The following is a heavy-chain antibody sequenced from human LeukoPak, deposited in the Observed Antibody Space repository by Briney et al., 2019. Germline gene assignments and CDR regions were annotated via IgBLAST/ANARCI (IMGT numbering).Heavy chain of an antibody. CDR3: ARHKSSGSYPLDY. J-gene: IGHJ4*02. Sequence: PSDTLSLTCTVSGDSISPYFWSCIRHPPGKGLECIGHIYFSGSTNYHPSLKSRVTISVATSKNQFSLKLSSVTAADTAVYYCARHKSSGSYPLDYWGQGILVTVSS. V-gene: IGHV4-59*08. D-gene: IGHD3-22*01. CDR1: GDSISPYF. CDR2: IYFSGST.